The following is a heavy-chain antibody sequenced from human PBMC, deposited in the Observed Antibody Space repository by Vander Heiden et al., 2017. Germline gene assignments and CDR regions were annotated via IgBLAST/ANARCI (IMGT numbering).Heavy chain of an antibody. CDR3: AQGHSGSNWFDP. Sequence: EMQLLESGGGSVQPGGSLRLSCAGSGFTFSAYAVSWVRQAPGKGLEWVSSISESGDRTYYADFVKGRFTISRDNSKNTLYLQMNSLKVDDTAVDYCAQGHSGSNWFDPWAQGALVTVSS. V-gene: IGHV3-23*01. D-gene: IGHD1-26*01. CDR1: GFTFSAYA. CDR2: ISESGDRT. J-gene: IGHJ5*02.